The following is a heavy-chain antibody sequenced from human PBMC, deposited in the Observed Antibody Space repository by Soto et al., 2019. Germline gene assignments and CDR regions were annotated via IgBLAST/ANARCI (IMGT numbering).Heavy chain of an antibody. Sequence: SLRLSCAASGFTFSSYGMHWVRQAPGKGLEWVAVISYDGSNKYYADSVKGRFTISRDNSKNTLYLQMNSLRAEDTAVYYCAKERRWLQLFYYYGMDVWGQGTTVTVSS. CDR1: GFTFSSYG. J-gene: IGHJ6*02. CDR3: AKERRWLQLFYYYGMDV. CDR2: ISYDGSNK. V-gene: IGHV3-30*18. D-gene: IGHD5-12*01.